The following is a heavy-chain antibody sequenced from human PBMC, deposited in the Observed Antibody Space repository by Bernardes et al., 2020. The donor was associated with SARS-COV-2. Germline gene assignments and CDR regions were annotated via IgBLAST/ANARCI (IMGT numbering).Heavy chain of an antibody. CDR3: ARGARDYSDSSGYFSPPFDY. J-gene: IGHJ4*02. D-gene: IGHD3-22*01. CDR1: GFTFSSYD. V-gene: IGHV3-13*05. Sequence: AGSLRLSCAASGFTFSSYDMHWVRQGIGKGLEWVSGIGSAGDPYYPGSVKGRFTISRENAKNSLFLQMNSLRAGDTAVYYCARGARDYSDSSGYFSPPFDYWGQGILVTVSS. CDR2: IGSAGDP.